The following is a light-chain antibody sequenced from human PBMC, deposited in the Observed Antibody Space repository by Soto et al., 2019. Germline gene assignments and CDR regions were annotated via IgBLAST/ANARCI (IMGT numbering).Light chain of an antibody. CDR3: ATWDDSLNAAV. CDR1: SSDVGSNT. J-gene: IGLJ7*01. CDR2: SND. Sequence: QSVLTQPPSASGTPGQRVTISCSGSSSDVGSNTVNWYQQFPGAAPKLLIYSNDQRPSGVPDRFSASKSGTSASLAISGLQSEDEADYYCATWDDSLNAAVFGGGTQLTVL. V-gene: IGLV1-44*01.